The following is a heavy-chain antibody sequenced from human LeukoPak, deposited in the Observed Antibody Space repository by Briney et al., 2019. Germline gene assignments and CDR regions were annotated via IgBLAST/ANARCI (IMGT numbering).Heavy chain of an antibody. J-gene: IGHJ3*02. CDR3: ARDGILWFGELHDAFDI. CDR2: ISYDGSNK. CDR1: GFTFSSYG. D-gene: IGHD3-10*01. V-gene: IGHV3-30*03. Sequence: GGSLRLSCAASGFTFSSYGMHWVRQAPGKGLEWVAVISYDGSNKYYADSVKGRFTISRDNSKNTLYLQMNSLRAEDTAVYYCARDGILWFGELHDAFDIWGQGTMVTVSS.